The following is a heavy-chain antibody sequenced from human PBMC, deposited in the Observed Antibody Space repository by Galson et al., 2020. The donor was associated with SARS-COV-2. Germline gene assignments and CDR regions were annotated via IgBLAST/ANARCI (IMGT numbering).Heavy chain of an antibody. CDR2: ISHSGGT. V-gene: IGHV4-30-2*01. CDR3: ARLHYGEYAPEAFDI. CDR1: GTSISGSSYS. J-gene: IGHJ3*02. D-gene: IGHD4-17*01. Sequence: TLSLTCAVSGTSISGSSYSWNCIRQPPGKGLEWIRYISHSGGTYYNPSLKSRVTITGDRSKNQFSLRLSSVTAADAAVYFCARLHYGEYAPEAFDIWGPGTRVTVAS.